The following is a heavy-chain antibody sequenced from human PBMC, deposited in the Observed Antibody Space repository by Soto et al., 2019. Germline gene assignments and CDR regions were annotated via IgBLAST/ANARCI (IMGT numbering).Heavy chain of an antibody. J-gene: IGHJ3*02. V-gene: IGHV1-2*04. CDR2: INPNSGGT. CDR3: ARGRGYGDYVGAFDI. CDR1: GYTFTGSY. D-gene: IGHD4-17*01. Sequence: ASVKVSCKASGYTFTGSYMHLVRQAPGQGLEWMGWINPNSGGTNYAQKFQGWVTMTRDTSISTAYMELSRLRSDDTAVYYCARGRGYGDYVGAFDIWGQGTMVTVSS.